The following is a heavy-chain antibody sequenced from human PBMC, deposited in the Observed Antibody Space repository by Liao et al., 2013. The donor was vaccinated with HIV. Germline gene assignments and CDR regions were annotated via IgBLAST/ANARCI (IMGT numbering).Heavy chain of an antibody. Sequence: QVQLQQWGAGLLKPSETLSLTCAVYGGSFSGYYWSWIRQPPGKGLEWIGEINHSGSTNYNPSLKSRVTISVDTSKNQFSLKLSSVTAADTAVYYCATTPPGAAARFDIWGQGTMVTVSS. V-gene: IGHV4-34*01. J-gene: IGHJ3*02. CDR1: GGSFSGYY. CDR2: INHSGST. CDR3: ATTPPGAAARFDI. D-gene: IGHD6-13*01.